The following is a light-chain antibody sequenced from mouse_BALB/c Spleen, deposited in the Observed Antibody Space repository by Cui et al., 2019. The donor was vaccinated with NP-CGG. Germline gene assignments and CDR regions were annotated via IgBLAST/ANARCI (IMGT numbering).Light chain of an antibody. V-gene: IGLV1*01. CDR2: GTK. CDR1: TGAVTTSNY. CDR3: ALWYSNHWV. Sequence: QAVVTHEAALTTSPGATVTLTCRSSTGAVTTSNYANWVQEKPDHLFTGLIGGTKNRAPGVPARFSGSLIGDKAALTITGAQTEDEAIYFCALWYSNHWVFGGGTKLTVL. J-gene: IGLJ1*01.